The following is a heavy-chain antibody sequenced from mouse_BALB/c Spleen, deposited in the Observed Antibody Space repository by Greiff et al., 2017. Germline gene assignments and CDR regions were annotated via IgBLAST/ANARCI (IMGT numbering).Heavy chain of an antibody. CDR3: ARKEIYYYGSSYDDYAMDY. J-gene: IGHJ4*01. CDR1: GFTFSSYA. CDR2: ISSGGGNT. Sequence: DVKLVESGGGLVKPGGSLKLSCAASGFTFSSYAMSWVRQTPEKRLEWVASISSGGGNTYYPDSVKGRFTISRDNAKNNLYLQMSSLRSEDTALYYCARKEIYYYGSSYDDYAMDYWGQGTSVTVSS. V-gene: IGHV5-9*03. D-gene: IGHD1-1*01.